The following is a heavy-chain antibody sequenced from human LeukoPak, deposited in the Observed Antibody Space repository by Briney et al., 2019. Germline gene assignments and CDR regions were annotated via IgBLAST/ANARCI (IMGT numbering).Heavy chain of an antibody. CDR3: ARITMVRGVDAFDI. J-gene: IGHJ3*02. D-gene: IGHD3-10*01. CDR1: GFTFSHYY. V-gene: IGHV3-11*01. CDR2: ISSSGSTI. Sequence: GGSLRLSCAASGFTFSHYYMSWIRQAPGKGLEWVSYISSSGSTIYYADSVKGRFTISRDNAKNSLYLQMNSLRAEDTAVYYCARITMVRGVDAFDIWGQGTMVTVSS.